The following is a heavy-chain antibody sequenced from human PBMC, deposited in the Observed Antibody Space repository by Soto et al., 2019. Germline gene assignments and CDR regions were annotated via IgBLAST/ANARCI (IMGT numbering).Heavy chain of an antibody. CDR1: GFSFSTYG. V-gene: IGHV3-30*18. D-gene: IGHD1-7*01. CDR3: AKGFRNYWAFDY. J-gene: IGHJ4*02. CDR2: ISNDGSNK. Sequence: GGSLRLSCAASGFSFSTYGMHWVRQAPGKGLEWVAFISNDGSNKYYADSVKGRFTISRDNSKNTLYLQMNSLRAEDTAVYYCAKGFRNYWAFDYWGQGTLVTIS.